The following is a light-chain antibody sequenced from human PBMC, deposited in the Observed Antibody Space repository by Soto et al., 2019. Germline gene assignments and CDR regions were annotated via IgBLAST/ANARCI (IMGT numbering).Light chain of an antibody. CDR3: QQYGSSAPIT. CDR1: QSVSSTY. CDR2: GAS. Sequence: IVLTQSPGTLSLSPGERAAVSFRAIQSVSSTYLAWYQQKPGQAPRVLIYGASIRATGIPDRFSGSGSETDFTLTISRLEPEDFALYYCQQYGSSAPITFGQGTRLEIK. J-gene: IGKJ5*01. V-gene: IGKV3-20*01.